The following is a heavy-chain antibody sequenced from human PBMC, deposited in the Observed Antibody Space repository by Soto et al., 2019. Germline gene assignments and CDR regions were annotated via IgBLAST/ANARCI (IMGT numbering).Heavy chain of an antibody. J-gene: IGHJ6*02. Sequence: PGGSLRLSCAVSGFPFDSYSMSWVRQAPGQGLEWLASLSSGSFYIFHADSIRGRFTISRDDAKNLLSLQMNSLTIEDTATYYCAREANTFYAPHGLDVWGQGTAVTVSS. V-gene: IGHV3-21*01. CDR3: AREANTFYAPHGLDV. CDR2: LSSGSFYI. D-gene: IGHD3-16*01. CDR1: GFPFDSYS.